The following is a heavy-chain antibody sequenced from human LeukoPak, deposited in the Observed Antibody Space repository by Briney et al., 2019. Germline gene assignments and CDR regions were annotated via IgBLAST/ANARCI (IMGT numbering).Heavy chain of an antibody. CDR3: ARVRGTYSSNWFSDY. CDR2: MWSDGGFK. Sequence: GGSLRLSCAASGFTFSGYGMHWVRQAPGKGLEWVAGMWSDGGFKFYADSVKGRFTISRDNSKDTLYLQMNSLRAEDTAVYYCARVRGTYSSNWFSDYWGQGTLVTVSS. V-gene: IGHV3-33*08. D-gene: IGHD6-13*01. J-gene: IGHJ4*02. CDR1: GFTFSGYG.